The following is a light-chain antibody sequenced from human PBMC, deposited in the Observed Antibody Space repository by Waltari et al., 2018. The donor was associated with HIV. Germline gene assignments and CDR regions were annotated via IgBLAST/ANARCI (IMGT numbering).Light chain of an antibody. V-gene: IGLV2-23*02. Sequence: QSALTQPASVSGSPGQSITISCTGTSSDVGSYNLVSWYQQHPGKAPKLMIYEARKRPSGVSNRFSGSKSGNTASLTISGLQAEDEAEYYCCSYVGWSTILYVFGTGTKVTVL. CDR1: SSDVGSYNL. J-gene: IGLJ1*01. CDR3: CSYVGWSTILYV. CDR2: EAR.